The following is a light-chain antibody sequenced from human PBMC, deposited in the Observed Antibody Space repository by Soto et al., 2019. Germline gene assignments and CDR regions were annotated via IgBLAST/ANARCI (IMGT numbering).Light chain of an antibody. J-gene: IGLJ1*01. CDR2: NVA. CDR1: SSDIGGYNY. V-gene: IGLV2-14*03. Sequence: QSALTQPASVSGSXXXSIXXXCTGTSSDIGGYNYVAWYQQHLGKAPKLIIYNVAVRPSGVSNRFSGSKSGNTASLAISGLQPEDEAHYYCSSYTGASALYVFGTGTKLTVL. CDR3: SSYTGASALYV.